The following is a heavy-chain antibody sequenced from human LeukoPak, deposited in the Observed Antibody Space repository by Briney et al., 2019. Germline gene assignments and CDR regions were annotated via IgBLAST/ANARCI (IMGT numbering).Heavy chain of an antibody. Sequence: PAGGSLRLSCAASGFTFSSYGMSWVRQAPGNWLEWVSAISGSGGSTYYADSVKGRFTISRDNSKKTLYLQMNSLRAEDTAVYYSARNGIMGAGYYFDYWGQGTLVTVSS. CDR1: GFTFSSYG. D-gene: IGHD1-26*01. CDR3: ARNGIMGAGYYFDY. J-gene: IGHJ4*02. V-gene: IGHV3-23*01. CDR2: ISGSGGST.